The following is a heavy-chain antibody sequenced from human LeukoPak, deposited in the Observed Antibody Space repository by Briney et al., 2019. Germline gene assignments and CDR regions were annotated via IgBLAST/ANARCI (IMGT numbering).Heavy chain of an antibody. Sequence: SQTLSLTCAISGDSVSSKNAAWNWIRQSPSRGLEWLGRTYYRSKWYNDYAVSVKSRITINPDTSKNQFSLHLNSVTPEDAAVYYCARSTGWPNGNWGKGTLVTVSS. V-gene: IGHV6-1*01. CDR2: TYYRSKWYN. D-gene: IGHD2-8*02. CDR3: ARSTGWPNGN. CDR1: GDSVSSKNAA. J-gene: IGHJ4*02.